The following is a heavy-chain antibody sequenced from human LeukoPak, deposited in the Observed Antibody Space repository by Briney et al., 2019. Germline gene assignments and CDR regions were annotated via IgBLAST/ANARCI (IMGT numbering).Heavy chain of an antibody. CDR1: GYTFTSYD. D-gene: IGHD3-10*01. V-gene: IGHV1-8*01. Sequence: ASVKVSCKASGYTFTSYDINWVRQATGQGLEWTGWMNPNSGNTGYAQKFQGRVTMTRNTSISTAYMELSSLRSEDTAVYYCARGHGLLWFGESQFDYWGQGTLVTVSS. J-gene: IGHJ4*02. CDR3: ARGHGLLWFGESQFDY. CDR2: MNPNSGNT.